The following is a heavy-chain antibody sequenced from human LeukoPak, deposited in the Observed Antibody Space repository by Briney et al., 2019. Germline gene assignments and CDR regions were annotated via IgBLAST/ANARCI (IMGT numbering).Heavy chain of an antibody. CDR1: GFSLSTSGVG. V-gene: IGHV2-5*02. D-gene: IGHD4-23*01. CDR2: IYWDDDK. CDR3: AHSGDYYDGWNY. J-gene: IGHJ4*02. Sequence: SGPTLVKPPRTLTLTCTFSGFSLSTSGVGVCWIRQPPGKALEWLALIYWDDDKRYSPSLKSRLTLTKDTSKNQVVLTMTNMDPVDTGTYYCAHSGDYYDGWNYWGQGTLVTVSS.